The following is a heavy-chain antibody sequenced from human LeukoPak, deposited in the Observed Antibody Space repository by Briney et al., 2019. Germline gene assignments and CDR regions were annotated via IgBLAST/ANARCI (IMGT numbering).Heavy chain of an antibody. CDR1: GFTFSSYA. J-gene: IGHJ3*02. Sequence: GGSLRLSCAASGFTFSSYAMSWVRQAPGKGLEWVSAISGSGGSTYYADSVKVRFTISRDNSKNTLYLQMNSLRAEDTAVYYCAKDRGLLWFGELDRSDDAFDIWGQGTMVTVSS. CDR2: ISGSGGST. CDR3: AKDRGLLWFGELDRSDDAFDI. V-gene: IGHV3-23*01. D-gene: IGHD3-10*01.